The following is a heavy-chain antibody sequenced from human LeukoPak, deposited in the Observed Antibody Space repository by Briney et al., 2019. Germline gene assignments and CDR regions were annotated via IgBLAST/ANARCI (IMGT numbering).Heavy chain of an antibody. D-gene: IGHD2-2*01. V-gene: IGHV3-53*01. CDR3: ASWDCSSTSCYDPYFDY. J-gene: IGHJ4*02. CDR2: IYSGGST. Sequence: GGSLRLSCAASGFTVSSNYMSWVRQAPGKGLEWVSVIYSGGSTYYADSVKGRFTISRDNSKNTLYLQMNSLRAEDTAVYYCASWDCSSTSCYDPYFDYWGQGTLVTVSS. CDR1: GFTVSSNY.